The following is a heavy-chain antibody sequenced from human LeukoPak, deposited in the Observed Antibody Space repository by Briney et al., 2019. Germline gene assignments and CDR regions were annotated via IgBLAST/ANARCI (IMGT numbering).Heavy chain of an antibody. Sequence: SETLSLTCTVSGGSISSYYWNWIRQPPGKGLEWIGYIYYSGSTNYNPSLKSRVTISVDTSKNQFSLRLNSVTAADTAVYYCASHPLAVAGPDYWGQGTLVTVSS. CDR1: GGSISSYY. V-gene: IGHV4-59*08. J-gene: IGHJ4*02. CDR2: IYYSGST. CDR3: ASHPLAVAGPDY. D-gene: IGHD6-19*01.